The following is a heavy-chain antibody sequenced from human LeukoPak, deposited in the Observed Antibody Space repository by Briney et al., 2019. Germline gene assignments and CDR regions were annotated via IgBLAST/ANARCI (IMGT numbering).Heavy chain of an antibody. J-gene: IGHJ3*02. Sequence: QPGGSLRLSCAASGFTFRNYAMTWVRQAPGKGLEWVSAIGSSGGDTFYANSVKGRFTISRDNAKNSLYLQMNSLRAEDTAVYYCARDGIVVVPAAIGAFDIWGQGTMVTVSS. CDR2: IGSSGGDT. CDR1: GFTFRNYA. CDR3: ARDGIVVVPAAIGAFDI. V-gene: IGHV3-23*01. D-gene: IGHD2-2*01.